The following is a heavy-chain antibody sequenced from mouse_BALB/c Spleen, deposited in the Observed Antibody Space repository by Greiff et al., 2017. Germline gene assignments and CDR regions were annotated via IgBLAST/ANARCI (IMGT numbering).Heavy chain of an antibody. CDR3: ARHGELGRGYFDY. V-gene: IGHV5-12-1*01. Sequence: EVQPVESGGGLVKPGGSLKLSCAASGFAFSSYDMSWVRQTPEKRLEWVAYISSGGGSTYYPDTVKGRFTISRDNAKNTLYLQMSSLKSEDTAMYYCARHGELGRGYFDYWGQGTTLTVSS. CDR1: GFAFSSYD. D-gene: IGHD4-1*01. CDR2: ISSGGGST. J-gene: IGHJ2*01.